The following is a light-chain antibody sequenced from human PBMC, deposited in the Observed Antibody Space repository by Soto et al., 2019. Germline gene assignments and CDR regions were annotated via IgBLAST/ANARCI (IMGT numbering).Light chain of an antibody. CDR1: QGISSY. J-gene: IGKJ5*01. CDR2: AAS. V-gene: IGKV1-9*01. Sequence: DIQLTQSPSFLSASVGDRVTITCRASQGISSYLAWYQQKPGKAPKILIYAASTLQSGVPSRFSGSGSGTAVPLTISSLQPEDVANDYCQHLKSYPITFGQGTRLEIK. CDR3: QHLKSYPIT.